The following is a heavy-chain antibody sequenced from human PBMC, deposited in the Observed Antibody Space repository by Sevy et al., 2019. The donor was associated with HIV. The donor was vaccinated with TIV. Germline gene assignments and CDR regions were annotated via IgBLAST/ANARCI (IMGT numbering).Heavy chain of an antibody. J-gene: IGHJ6*02. CDR2: IDQDGSVK. V-gene: IGHV3-7*01. Sequence: GGSLRLSCIASGFTFSWGWMSWVRQAPGKGLESVAKIDQDGSVKDYVDSVKDRFTISRDNVKNSLYLQMNSLRPEDTAKYYCARHGYYYAMDVWGQGTTVTVSS. CDR1: GFTFSWGW. CDR3: ARHGYYYAMDV.